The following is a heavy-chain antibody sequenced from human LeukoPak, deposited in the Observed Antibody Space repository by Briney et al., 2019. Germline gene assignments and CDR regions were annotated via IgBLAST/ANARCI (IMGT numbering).Heavy chain of an antibody. Sequence: GGSLRLSCAASGFTFDDYAMHWVRQAPGKGLEWVSLISWEGGSTYYADSVKGRFTISRDNSKTSLYLQMNSLRAEDTALYYCEKDSAGSITTLLFNYMDVWGKGTTVTVSS. CDR1: GFTFDDYA. V-gene: IGHV3-43D*04. D-gene: IGHD3-3*01. CDR2: ISWEGGST. J-gene: IGHJ6*03. CDR3: EKDSAGSITTLLFNYMDV.